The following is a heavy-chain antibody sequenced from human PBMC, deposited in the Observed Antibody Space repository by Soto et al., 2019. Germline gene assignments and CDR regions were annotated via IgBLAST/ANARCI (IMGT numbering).Heavy chain of an antibody. J-gene: IGHJ4*02. V-gene: IGHV3-30*18. D-gene: IGHD2-21*01. CDR2: ISYDGSNK. Sequence: QVQLVESGGGVVQPGRSLRLSCAASGFTFSSYGMHWVRQAPGKGLEWVAVISYDGSNKYYADSVKGRFTISKDNSKNTLYLQMNSLRAEDTAVYYCAKRGYSDDYWCQGSLVTVSS. CDR3: AKRGYSDDY. CDR1: GFTFSSYG.